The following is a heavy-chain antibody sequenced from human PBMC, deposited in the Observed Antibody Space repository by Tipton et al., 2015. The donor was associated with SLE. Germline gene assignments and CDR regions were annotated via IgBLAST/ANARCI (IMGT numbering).Heavy chain of an antibody. CDR2: LYKTFTETT. J-gene: IGHJ4*02. D-gene: IGHD5/OR15-5a*01. CDR3: GREEEYGVYTL. CDR1: GGSISSYY. Sequence: LRLSCTVSGGSISSYYWSWIRQPPGKGLEWIGYLYKTFTETTSYNPSLKSRITISVDTSKNQFFLKLNSVTAADTAMYYCGREEEYGVYTLWGQGTLVTVFS. V-gene: IGHV4-59*01.